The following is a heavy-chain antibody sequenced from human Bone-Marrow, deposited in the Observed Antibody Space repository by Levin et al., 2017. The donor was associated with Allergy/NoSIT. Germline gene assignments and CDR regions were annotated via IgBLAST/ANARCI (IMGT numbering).Heavy chain of an antibody. CDR1: GGTFSSYA. Sequence: PGASVKVSCKASGGTFSSYAISWVRQAPGQGLEWMGGIIPIFGTANYAQKFQGRVTITADESTSTAYMELSSLRSEDTAVYYCARITYYYDSSGYYSPAGGMDVWGQGTTVTVSS. J-gene: IGHJ6*02. CDR2: IIPIFGTA. V-gene: IGHV1-69*13. D-gene: IGHD3-22*01. CDR3: ARITYYYDSSGYYSPAGGMDV.